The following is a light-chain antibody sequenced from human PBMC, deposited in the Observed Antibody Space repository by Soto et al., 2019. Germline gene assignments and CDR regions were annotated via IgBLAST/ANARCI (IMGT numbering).Light chain of an antibody. J-gene: IGKJ1*01. CDR2: GAS. V-gene: IGKV3-15*01. Sequence: EILMTQSPSTLSVSPGERATLSCRAGQSVSSKLAWYQQKPGQAPRLLIYGASTRATGIPARFSGSGSGTEFTLTISSLQYEDFAVYYCQQYNNWHPWTFGQGTKVDIK. CDR3: QQYNNWHPWT. CDR1: QSVSSK.